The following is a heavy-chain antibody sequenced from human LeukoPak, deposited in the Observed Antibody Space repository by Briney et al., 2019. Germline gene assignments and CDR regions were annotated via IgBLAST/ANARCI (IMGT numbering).Heavy chain of an antibody. D-gene: IGHD3-3*01. CDR3: ARERSRGYDFWSGYYNGYYYYYMDV. CDR1: GYTFTSYY. V-gene: IGHV1-46*01. J-gene: IGHJ6*03. Sequence: GASVKVSCKASGYTFTSYYMHWVRQAPGQGLEWMGIINPSGGSTSYAQKFQGRVTMTRDMSTSTDYMELSSLRSEDTAVYYCARERSRGYDFWSGYYNGYYYYYMDVWGKGTTVTVSS. CDR2: INPSGGST.